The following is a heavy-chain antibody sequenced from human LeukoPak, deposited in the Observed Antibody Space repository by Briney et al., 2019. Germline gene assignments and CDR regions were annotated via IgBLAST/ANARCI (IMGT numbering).Heavy chain of an antibody. D-gene: IGHD3-22*01. V-gene: IGHV1-18*01. CDR1: GYTFTSYG. CDR2: ISAYNGNT. Sequence: GASVTVSFTASGYTFTSYGISWVRQAPGQGLEWMGWISAYNGNTNYAQKLQGRVTMTTDTSTSTAYMELRSLRPDDTAVYYCARAAPISGYYYPFDYWGQGTLVTVSS. CDR3: ARAAPISGYYYPFDY. J-gene: IGHJ4*02.